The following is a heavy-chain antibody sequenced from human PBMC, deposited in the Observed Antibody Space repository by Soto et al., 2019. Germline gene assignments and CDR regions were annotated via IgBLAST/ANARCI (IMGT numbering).Heavy chain of an antibody. CDR3: ARGRYSSGWRIWGHIDY. D-gene: IGHD6-19*01. CDR1: GYSVSSNSAA. CDR2: TYYRSKWYN. J-gene: IGHJ4*02. V-gene: IGHV6-1*01. Sequence: SQTLSLTCAISGYSVSSNSAAWDWIRQSPSRGLECLGRTYYRSKWYNDYAVSVKSRITINTDTSKNQFSLQLNSVTPEDTAVYYCARGRYSSGWRIWGHIDYWGQGTMVTVSS.